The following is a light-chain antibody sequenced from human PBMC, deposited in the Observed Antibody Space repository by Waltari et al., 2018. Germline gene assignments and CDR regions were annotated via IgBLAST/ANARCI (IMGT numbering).Light chain of an antibody. CDR2: GAS. Sequence: EIVLTQSPGTLSLSPGERATLSCRASQSVSSSYLAWYQQKPGQAPRLLIYGASRRAPGIPDSFSGSGSGTDFTLTISRLEPEDFAVYYCQQYGSSPWTFGQGTKVEIK. J-gene: IGKJ1*01. CDR3: QQYGSSPWT. CDR1: QSVSSSY. V-gene: IGKV3-20*01.